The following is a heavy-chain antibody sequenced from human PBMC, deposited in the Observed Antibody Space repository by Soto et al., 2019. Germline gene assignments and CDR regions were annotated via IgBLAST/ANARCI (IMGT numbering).Heavy chain of an antibody. CDR3: ERHGRSSGIIMGWFAP. Sequence: VESLKISCKGSGYSFTSYWIGWVRQMPGKGLEWMGIIYPGDSDTRYSPSFQGQVTISADKSISTAYLQWSSLKASDTAMYYCERHGRSSGIIMGWFAPWGQGTLATVFS. CDR1: GYSFTSYW. V-gene: IGHV5-51*01. J-gene: IGHJ5*02. CDR2: IYPGDSDT. D-gene: IGHD3-10*01.